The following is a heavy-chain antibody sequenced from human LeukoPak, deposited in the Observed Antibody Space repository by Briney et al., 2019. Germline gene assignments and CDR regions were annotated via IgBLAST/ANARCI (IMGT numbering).Heavy chain of an antibody. CDR3: ARDHYYGSGSYPNWFDP. Sequence: SETLSLTCTVSGGSISSSSYYWGWIRQPPGKGLEWIGSIYYSGSTYYNPSLKSRVTISVDTSKNQFSLKLSSVTAADTAVYYCARDHYYGSGSYPNWFDPWGQGTLVAVSS. V-gene: IGHV4-39*07. CDR2: IYYSGST. J-gene: IGHJ5*02. D-gene: IGHD3-10*01. CDR1: GGSISSSSYY.